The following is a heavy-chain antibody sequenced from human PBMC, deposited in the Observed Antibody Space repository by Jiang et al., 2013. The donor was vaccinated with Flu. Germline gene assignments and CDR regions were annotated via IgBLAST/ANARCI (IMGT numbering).Heavy chain of an antibody. V-gene: IGHV1-2*06. CDR1: GYTFTDY. Sequence: SVKVSCKASGYTFTDYLYTGCDSPGQGLEWMGRINPNTGVTNYAQKFRSRVTISRDKSITTAYMELSSLRSDDAAVYYCARECGGSAVCYDLDVWGQGTTIYVSS. CDR3: ARECGGSAVCYDLDV. D-gene: IGHD3-10*01. J-gene: IGHJ6*02. CDR2: INPNTGVT.